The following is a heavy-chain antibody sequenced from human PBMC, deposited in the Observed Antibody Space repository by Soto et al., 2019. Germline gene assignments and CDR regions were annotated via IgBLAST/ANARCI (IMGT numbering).Heavy chain of an antibody. Sequence: SVKVSCKASGGTFSSYAISWVRRAPGQGLELMGGIIPIFGTANYAQKFQGRVTITADESTSTAYMELSSLRSEDTAVYYCATPMYYDYVWGNLSAFDIWGQGTMVTVSS. CDR2: IIPIFGTA. CDR3: ATPMYYDYVWGNLSAFDI. V-gene: IGHV1-69*13. CDR1: GGTFSSYA. D-gene: IGHD3-16*01. J-gene: IGHJ3*02.